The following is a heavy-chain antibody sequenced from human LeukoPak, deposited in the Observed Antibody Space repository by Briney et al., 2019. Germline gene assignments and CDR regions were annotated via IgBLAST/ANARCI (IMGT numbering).Heavy chain of an antibody. D-gene: IGHD6-19*01. Sequence: SETLSLTCTVSGGSISRYYWSLIRQPPGKGLEWIGYTYYSGSTNYNPSLKSRVTISVDTSKNQFSLKLSSVTAADTAVYYCARDEAMAVAGYYYYGMDVWGKGTTVTVSS. V-gene: IGHV4-59*01. J-gene: IGHJ6*04. CDR1: GGSISRYY. CDR2: TYYSGST. CDR3: ARDEAMAVAGYYYYGMDV.